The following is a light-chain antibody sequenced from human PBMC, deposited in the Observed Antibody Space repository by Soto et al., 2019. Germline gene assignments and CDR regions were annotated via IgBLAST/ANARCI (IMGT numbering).Light chain of an antibody. J-gene: IGLJ1*01. V-gene: IGLV2-14*02. CDR1: SSDVGSYNL. CDR3: QSYDSSLSGYV. CDR2: EGI. Sequence: QSVLTQPASVSGSPGQSITISCTGTSSDVGSYNLVSWYQQHPGKAPKLIIYEGIKRPSGVSNRFSASKSDNTASLTISGLQAEDESDYYCQSYDSSLSGYVFGTGTKLTVL.